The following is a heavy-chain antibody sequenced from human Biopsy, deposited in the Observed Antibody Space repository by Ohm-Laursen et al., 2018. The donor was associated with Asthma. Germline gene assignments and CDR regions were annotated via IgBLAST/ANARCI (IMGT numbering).Heavy chain of an antibody. J-gene: IGHJ4*02. CDR3: ARGDSSNWSHYYFDY. D-gene: IGHD3-22*01. V-gene: IGHV3-53*01. CDR2: IYSGGTS. Sequence: GSLRLSCAASGFAVSRDYMFWVRPAPGKGLAWVSVIYSGGTSHNTDPVRGRFTISRDYSKNTLYLQMHSLRAEDTAVYYCARGDSSNWSHYYFDYWGQGTLVTVSS. CDR1: GFAVSRDY.